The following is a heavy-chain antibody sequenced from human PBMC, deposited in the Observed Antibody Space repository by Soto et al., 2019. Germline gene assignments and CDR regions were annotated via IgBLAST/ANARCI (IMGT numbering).Heavy chain of an antibody. J-gene: IGHJ6*03. CDR3: ARKDSGYADYMDV. CDR1: GGSISSGGYY. Sequence: QVQLQESGPGLEKPSQTLSLTCTVSGGSISSGGYYWSWMRQHPGKGLEWIGYIYYSGSTYYNPSLKSRVTMSVDTSENQFSLRLSSVTAADTAVYYCARKDSGYADYMDVWGKGTTVTVSS. CDR2: IYYSGST. D-gene: IGHD5-12*01. V-gene: IGHV4-31*03.